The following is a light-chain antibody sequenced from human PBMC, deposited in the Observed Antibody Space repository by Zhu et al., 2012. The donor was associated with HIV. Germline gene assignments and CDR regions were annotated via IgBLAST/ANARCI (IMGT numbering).Light chain of an antibody. CDR2: AAS. J-gene: IGKJ4*01. V-gene: IGKV3-11*01. Sequence: EIVLTQSPATLSLSPGERATLSCRASQSVSSYLAWYQTETWPRLPRLLIYAASNRATGIPARFSGSGSGTDFTLTISSLEPEDFAVYYCQHRSDWPVTFGGGTKGWRS. CDR3: QHRSDWPVT. CDR1: QSVSSY.